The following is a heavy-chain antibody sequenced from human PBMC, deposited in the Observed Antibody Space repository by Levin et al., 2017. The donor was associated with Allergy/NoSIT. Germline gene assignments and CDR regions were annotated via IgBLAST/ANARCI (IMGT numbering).Heavy chain of an antibody. CDR1: GFTFSRYG. J-gene: IGHJ5*02. CDR2: ISYDGSNK. CDR3: AKDLGIREYGGYDVRNCFDP. D-gene: IGHD5-12*01. Sequence: GGSLRLSCAASGFTFSRYGMHWVRQAPGKGLEWVAVISYDGSNKYYADSVKGRFTISRDNSKNTLYLQMNSLRAEDTAVYYCAKDLGIREYGGYDVRNCFDPWGQGTLVTVSS. V-gene: IGHV3-30*18.